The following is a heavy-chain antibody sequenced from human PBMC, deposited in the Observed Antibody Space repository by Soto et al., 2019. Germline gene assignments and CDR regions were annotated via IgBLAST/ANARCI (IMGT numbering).Heavy chain of an antibody. Sequence: SETLSLTCTVSGGSISSGGYYWSWIRQHPGKGLEWIGYIYYSGSTYYNPSLKSRVTISVDTSKNQFSLKLSSVTAADTAVYYCARGPHITGTTSGDPWGQGTLVTVSS. D-gene: IGHD1-7*01. V-gene: IGHV4-31*03. J-gene: IGHJ5*02. CDR1: GGSISSGGYY. CDR2: IYYSGST. CDR3: ARGPHITGTTSGDP.